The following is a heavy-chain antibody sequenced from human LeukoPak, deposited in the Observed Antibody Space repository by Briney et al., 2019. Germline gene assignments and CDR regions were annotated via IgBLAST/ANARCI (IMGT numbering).Heavy chain of an antibody. Sequence: GRSLRLSCAASGFTFSSYAMHWVRQAPGKGLEWVAVISYDGSNKYYADCVRRGFTISRDKSTNTLYLQMNSLSAEDTAVYYCARGYYRSGSWFDYWGQGTLVTVSS. CDR3: ARGYYRSGSWFDY. J-gene: IGHJ4*02. V-gene: IGHV3-30*04. CDR2: ISYDGSNK. CDR1: GFTFSSYA. D-gene: IGHD3-10*01.